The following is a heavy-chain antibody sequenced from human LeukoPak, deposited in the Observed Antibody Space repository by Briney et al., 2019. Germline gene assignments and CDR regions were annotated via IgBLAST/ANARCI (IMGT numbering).Heavy chain of an antibody. CDR2: ISTSGSTI. CDR1: GFTFSSYE. Sequence: QPGGSLRLSCAASGFTFSSYEMNWVRQAPGRGLEWVLYISTSGSTIYYADSVKGRFTISRDNAKNSLYLQMNSLRAEDTAVYYCARISGTPSNFDYWGQGTLVTVSS. V-gene: IGHV3-48*03. D-gene: IGHD1-7*01. CDR3: ARISGTPSNFDY. J-gene: IGHJ4*02.